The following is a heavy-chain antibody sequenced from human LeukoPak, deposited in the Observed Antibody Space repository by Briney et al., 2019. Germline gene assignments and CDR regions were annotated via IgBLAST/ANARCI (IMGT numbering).Heavy chain of an antibody. D-gene: IGHD2-2*01. CDR1: GFNFYYDW. J-gene: IGHJ3*01. CDR2: IKSKTDGGTT. CDR3: VRDQYCASSSCPGAFDL. V-gene: IGHV3-15*01. Sequence: GGSLRLSCAASGFNFYYDWRSWVRQAPGKGLEWVGRIKSKTDGGTTEYAAPVKGRFTISRDDSRNTLYLQMSSLKTEDTAVYYCVRDQYCASSSCPGAFDLWGQGTVVTVSS.